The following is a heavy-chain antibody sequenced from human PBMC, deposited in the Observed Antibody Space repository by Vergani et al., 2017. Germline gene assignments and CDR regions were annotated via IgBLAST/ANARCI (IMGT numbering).Heavy chain of an antibody. CDR2: IDRNYGVK. J-gene: IGHJ2*01. Sequence: VEAGGDLVQPGGSLRLSCTASGFTFQAFAFHWVRQVSGRGLEWVSGIDRNYGVKNGNSFEGRFSISRDNAKKAVFLQMNNLRHEDTALYFCVKDNDYDADGPFDLWGRGTLVTVSS. D-gene: IGHD3-16*01. CDR1: GFTFQAFA. CDR3: VKDNDYDADGPFDL. V-gene: IGHV3-9*01.